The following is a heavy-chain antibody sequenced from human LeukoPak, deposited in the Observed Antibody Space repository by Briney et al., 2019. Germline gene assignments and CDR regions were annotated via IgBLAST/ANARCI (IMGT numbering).Heavy chain of an antibody. Sequence: GGSLRLSCAASGFTFDDYAMHWVRQAPGKGLEWVSGISWKSGSIGCADSVKGRFTISRDNAKKSLYLQMNSLRAEDTALYYCAKASFSGIVGTTGLDYWGQGTLVTVSS. CDR1: GFTFDDYA. J-gene: IGHJ4*02. CDR2: ISWKSGSI. V-gene: IGHV3-9*01. D-gene: IGHD1-20*01. CDR3: AKASFSGIVGTTGLDY.